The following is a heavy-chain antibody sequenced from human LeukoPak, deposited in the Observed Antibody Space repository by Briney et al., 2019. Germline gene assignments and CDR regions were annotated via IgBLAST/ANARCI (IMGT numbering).Heavy chain of an antibody. CDR2: INHIGST. CDR1: GVSISSGGYS. CDR3: ARANQQLDAFDI. Sequence: SETLSLTCAVSGVSISSGGYSWRWIRQPPGKALEWIGEINHIGSTNYNPSLKSRVTISVDTSKNQFSLKLSSVTAADTAVYYCARANQQLDAFDIWGQGTMVTVSS. D-gene: IGHD6-13*01. J-gene: IGHJ3*02. V-gene: IGHV4-30-2*01.